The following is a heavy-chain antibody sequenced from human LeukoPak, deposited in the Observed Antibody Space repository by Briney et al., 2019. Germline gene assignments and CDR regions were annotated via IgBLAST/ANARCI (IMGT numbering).Heavy chain of an antibody. CDR1: GGSISSSGYY. CDR2: IYYSGST. J-gene: IGHJ4*02. Sequence: SETLSLTCTVSGGSISSSGYYWGWIRQPPGKGLEWIGSIYYSGSTYYNPSLKSRITISVDTSKIQFSLKLSSVTAADTALYYCARHSKAGVASTTFYYFDFWGQGTLVTVSS. CDR3: ARHSKAGVASTTFYYFDF. V-gene: IGHV4-39*01. D-gene: IGHD2-15*01.